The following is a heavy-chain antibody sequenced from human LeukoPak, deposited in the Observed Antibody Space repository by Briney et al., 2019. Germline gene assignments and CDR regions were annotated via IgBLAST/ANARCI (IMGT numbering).Heavy chain of an antibody. CDR3: ARDAYDYGDYGWFDP. D-gene: IGHD4-17*01. V-gene: IGHV4-39*07. J-gene: IGHJ5*02. CDR2: IYYSGST. Sequence: SETLSLTCTVSGGSISSSSYYWGWIRQPPGKGLEWIGSIYYSGSTYYNPSLKSRVTISVDTSKNQFSLKLSSVTAADTAVYYCARDAYDYGDYGWFDPWGQGTLVTVSS. CDR1: GGSISSSSYY.